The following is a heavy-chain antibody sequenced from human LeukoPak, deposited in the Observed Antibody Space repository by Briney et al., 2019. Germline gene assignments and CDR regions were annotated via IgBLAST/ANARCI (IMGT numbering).Heavy chain of an antibody. V-gene: IGHV3-30*18. CDR1: GFTFSSHG. CDR3: AKGPVSGSRSPLDF. Sequence: GGSLRLSCAASGFTFSSHGMHWVRQAPGKGLEWVAVISYDGSNRCYADSVKGRFTISRDNSKNTLSLEMISLRAEDTAVYYCAKGPVSGSRSPLDFWGQGTLVTVSS. CDR2: ISYDGSNR. J-gene: IGHJ4*02. D-gene: IGHD1-26*01.